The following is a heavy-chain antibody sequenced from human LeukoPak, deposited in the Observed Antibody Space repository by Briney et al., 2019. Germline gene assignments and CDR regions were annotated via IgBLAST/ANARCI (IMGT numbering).Heavy chain of an antibody. J-gene: IGHJ4*02. CDR2: IYSGGST. D-gene: IGHD2-15*01. V-gene: IGHV3-66*01. Sequence: GGSLRLSCAASGFTFSSYWMSWVRQAPGKGLEWVSVIYSGGSTYYADSVKGRFTISRDNSKNTLYLQMNSLRAEDTAVYYCAKDSSIVVVVASDYWGQGTLVTVSS. CDR1: GFTFSSYW. CDR3: AKDSSIVVVVASDY.